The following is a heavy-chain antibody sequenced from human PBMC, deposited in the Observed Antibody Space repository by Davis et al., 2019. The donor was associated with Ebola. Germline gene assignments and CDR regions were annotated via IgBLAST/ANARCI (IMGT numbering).Heavy chain of an antibody. CDR2: ISSSSSYI. J-gene: IGHJ4*02. CDR1: GFTFSSYS. D-gene: IGHD2-21*02. Sequence: GESLKISCAASGFTFSSYSMNWVRQAPGKGLEWVSSISSSSSYIYYADSVKGRFTISRDNSKNSLYLQMNSLRTEDTALYYCGKADCGGDCRVVDYWGQGTLVTVSS. CDR3: GKADCGGDCRVVDY. V-gene: IGHV3-21*04.